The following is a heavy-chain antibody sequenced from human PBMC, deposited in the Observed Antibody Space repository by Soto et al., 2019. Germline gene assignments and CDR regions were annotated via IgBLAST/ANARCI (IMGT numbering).Heavy chain of an antibody. D-gene: IGHD3-22*01. V-gene: IGHV1-69*06. Sequence: SVKVSCKASGGTFSSYAISWVRQAPGQGLEWMGGIIPIFGTANYAQKFQGRVTITADKSTSTAYMELSSLRSEDTAVYYCARDTGYYDSSGYYYYFDYWGQGTLVTVSS. CDR1: GGTFSSYA. J-gene: IGHJ4*02. CDR2: IIPIFGTA. CDR3: ARDTGYYDSSGYYYYFDY.